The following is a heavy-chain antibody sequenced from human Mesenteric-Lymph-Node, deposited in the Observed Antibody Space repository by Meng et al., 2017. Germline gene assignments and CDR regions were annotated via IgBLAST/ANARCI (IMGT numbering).Heavy chain of an antibody. D-gene: IGHD6-13*01. CDR1: GFTFSSYW. CDR2: IGTAGDT. J-gene: IGHJ4*02. V-gene: IGHV3-13*01. Sequence: GESLKISCAASGFTFSSYWMSWVRQAPGKGLEWVSAIGTAGDTYYPGSVKGRFTISRENAKNSLYLQMNSLRAGDTAVYYCARASSSSWYGFDYWGQGTLVTSPQ. CDR3: ARASSSSWYGFDY.